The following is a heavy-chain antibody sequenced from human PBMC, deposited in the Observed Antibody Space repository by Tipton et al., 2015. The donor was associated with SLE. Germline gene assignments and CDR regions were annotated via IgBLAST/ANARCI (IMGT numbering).Heavy chain of an antibody. CDR3: AKGEGGGYRYSNLQH. Sequence: SLRLSCAASGFIFRHFGMHWVRQAPGKGLEWVAFIRSEASNEYYADSVKGRFTVSKDTSKNTVYLQMNNLRPEDTAVYYCAKGEGGGYRYSNLQHWGQGALVSVSS. D-gene: IGHD5-18*01. J-gene: IGHJ1*01. CDR2: IRSEASNE. V-gene: IGHV3-30*02. CDR1: GFIFRHFG.